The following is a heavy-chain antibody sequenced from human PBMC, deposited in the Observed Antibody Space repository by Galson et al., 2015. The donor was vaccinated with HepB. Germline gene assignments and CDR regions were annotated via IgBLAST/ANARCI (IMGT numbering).Heavy chain of an antibody. V-gene: IGHV4-59*01. CDR2: IYYSGST. D-gene: IGHD3-10*01. Sequence: ETLSLTCTVSGGSISSYYWSWIRQPPGKGLEWIGYIYYSGSTNYNPSLKSRVTISVDTSKNQFSLKLSSVTAADTAVYYCARYGSGSDGLDYWGQGTLVTVSS. J-gene: IGHJ4*02. CDR3: ARYGSGSDGLDY. CDR1: GGSISSYY.